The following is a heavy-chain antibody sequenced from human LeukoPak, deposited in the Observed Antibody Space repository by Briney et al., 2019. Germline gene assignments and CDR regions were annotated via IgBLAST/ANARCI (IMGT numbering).Heavy chain of an antibody. CDR2: FDPEDGET. CDR1: GYTLTELS. J-gene: IGHJ4*02. CDR3: ARDWSVDGGLPCDY. D-gene: IGHD3-3*01. Sequence: ASVKVSCKVSGYTLTELSMHWVRQAPGKGLEWMGGFDPEDGETIYAQKFQGRVTMTEDTSTDTAYMELSSLRSEDTAVYYCARDWSVDGGLPCDYWGQGTLVTVSS. V-gene: IGHV1-24*01.